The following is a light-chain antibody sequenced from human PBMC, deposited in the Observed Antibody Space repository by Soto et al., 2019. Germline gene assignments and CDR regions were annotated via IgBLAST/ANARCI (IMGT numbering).Light chain of an antibody. CDR2: AAS. V-gene: IGKV1-39*01. J-gene: IGKJ1*01. CDR3: QQSYRTGP. CDR1: QSISSY. Sequence: DIPMTQSPSSLSASVGDRVTITCRASQSISSYLNWYQQKPGKAPKLLIYAASSLQSGVPSRFSGSGSGTDFTLTISSLQPEDFATYYCQQSYRTGPFGQGTKVEIK.